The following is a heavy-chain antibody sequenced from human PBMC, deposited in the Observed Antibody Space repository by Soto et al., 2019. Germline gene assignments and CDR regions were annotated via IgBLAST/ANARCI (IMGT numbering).Heavy chain of an antibody. CDR1: GYIFTSYG. J-gene: IGHJ4*02. CDR2: ISTYNGNT. CDR3: ARGSHYDILTGYPSLRHDY. Sequence: ASVKVSCKASGYIFTSYGINWVRQAPGQGLEWMGWISTYNGNTNYAQKLQGRVTVTADTSTNTAYMELRSLRSDDTAVYYCARGSHYDILTGYPSLRHDYWGQGTLVTVSS. D-gene: IGHD3-9*01. V-gene: IGHV1-18*01.